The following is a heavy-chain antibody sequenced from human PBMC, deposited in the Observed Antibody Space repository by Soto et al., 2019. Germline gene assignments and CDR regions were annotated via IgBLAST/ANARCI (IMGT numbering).Heavy chain of an antibody. Sequence: SETLSLTCTVSGGSISSSSYYWGWIRQPPGKGLEWIGSIYYSGSTYYNPSLKSRVTISVDTSKNQFSLKLSSVTAADTAVYYCASSVSGDFDYWGQGTLVTVSS. CDR2: IYYSGST. D-gene: IGHD4-17*01. V-gene: IGHV4-39*01. CDR3: ASSVSGDFDY. CDR1: GGSISSSSYY. J-gene: IGHJ4*02.